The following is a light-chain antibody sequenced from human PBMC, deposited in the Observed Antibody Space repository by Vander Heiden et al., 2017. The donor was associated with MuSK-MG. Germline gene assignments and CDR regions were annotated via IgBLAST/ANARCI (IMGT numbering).Light chain of an antibody. CDR3: FSYARSNTGV. V-gene: IGLV2-23*02. Sequence: QSALTQPASVSGSPAQSHTISCTGTSSDVGSFDLVSWYQQHSGKAPKLRMYEVNKRPSGVSSRFSGSKSDNTASLTISGLLAEDEADDDCFSYARSNTGVFGGGTKVTVL. CDR2: EVN. CDR1: SSDVGSFDL. J-gene: IGLJ3*02.